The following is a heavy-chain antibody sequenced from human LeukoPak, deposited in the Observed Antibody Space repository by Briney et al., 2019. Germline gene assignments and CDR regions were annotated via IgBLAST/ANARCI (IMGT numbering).Heavy chain of an antibody. D-gene: IGHD3-9*01. CDR2: ISSSSTYI. V-gene: IGHV3-21*01. Sequence: TPGGSLRLSCAASGFTFTTYSITWVRQAPGKGLEWVSSISSSSTYIYYADSVKGRFTISRDNAKNSLYLQMNSLRAEDTAVYYCARFSRTGYYYSDYWGQGTLVTVSS. CDR3: ARFSRTGYYYSDY. J-gene: IGHJ4*02. CDR1: GFTFTTYS.